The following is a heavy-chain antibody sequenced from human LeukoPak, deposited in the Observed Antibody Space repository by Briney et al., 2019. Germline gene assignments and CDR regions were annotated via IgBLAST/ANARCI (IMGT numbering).Heavy chain of an antibody. J-gene: IGHJ5*02. CDR3: ARDSTPPQGFDP. D-gene: IGHD6-13*01. CDR2: INPNSGGT. V-gene: IGHV1-2*02. Sequence: ASVKVSCKTSGYTFTGYYMHWVRQAPGQGLEWMGWINPNSGGTNYAQKFQGRVTMTRDTSISTAYMELSRLRSDDTAVYYCARDSTPPQGFDPWGQGTLVTVSS. CDR1: GYTFTGYY.